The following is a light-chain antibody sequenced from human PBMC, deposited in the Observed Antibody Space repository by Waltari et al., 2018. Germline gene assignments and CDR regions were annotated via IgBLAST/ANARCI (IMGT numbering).Light chain of an antibody. CDR2: DMSDSEE. J-gene: IGLJ3*02. CDR3: MFWPSNVWV. V-gene: IGLV5-37*01. Sequence: PERPPTCLLYDMSDSEEAQGSGVPSRCSGCKDASAKAGILLSSGLHSEDEADYYCMFWPSNVWVFGGGTKLTVL.